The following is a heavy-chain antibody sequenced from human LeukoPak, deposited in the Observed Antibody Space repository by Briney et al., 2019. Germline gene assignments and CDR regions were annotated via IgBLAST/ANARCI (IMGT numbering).Heavy chain of an antibody. D-gene: IGHD2-15*01. J-gene: IGHJ4*02. V-gene: IGHV3-21*04. CDR2: ISSSSSYI. Sequence: GGSLRLSCAASGFTFSSYSMNWVRQAPGKGLEWVSSISSSSSYIYYADSVKSRFTISRDNAKNSLYLQMNSLRAEDTAVYYCARDFEVGFYCSGGSCPPHFDYWGQGTLVTVSS. CDR3: ARDFEVGFYCSGGSCPPHFDY. CDR1: GFTFSSYS.